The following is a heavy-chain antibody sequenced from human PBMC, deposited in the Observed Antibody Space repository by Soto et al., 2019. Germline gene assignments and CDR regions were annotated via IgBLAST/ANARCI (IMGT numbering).Heavy chain of an antibody. D-gene: IGHD3-22*01. CDR2: IIPIFGTA. J-gene: IGHJ5*02. Sequence: GASVKVSCKASGGTFSSYAISWVRQAPGQGLEWMGGIIPIFGTANYAQKFQGRVTITADESTSTAYMELSSLRSEDTAVYYCARDAKYYDSSFGFGLTWGQGTLVTVSS. V-gene: IGHV1-69*13. CDR3: ARDAKYYDSSFGFGLT. CDR1: GGTFSSYA.